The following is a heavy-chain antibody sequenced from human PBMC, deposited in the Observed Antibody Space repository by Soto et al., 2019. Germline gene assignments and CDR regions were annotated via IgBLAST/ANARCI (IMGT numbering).Heavy chain of an antibody. CDR1: EFAFSSYW. Sequence: EVQLVESGGGLVQPGGSLTLSCAASEFAFSSYWMTWVRQAPGKGLEWVANIRKDGGQRYYLDSVRGRFTISRDNSKNLMYLRMNSLRAEDTALYFCATDVSPGYSGVYFGGFDIWGQGTMVTVSS. V-gene: IGHV3-7*05. D-gene: IGHD6-19*01. CDR2: IRKDGGQR. J-gene: IGHJ3*02. CDR3: ATDVSPGYSGVYFGGFDI.